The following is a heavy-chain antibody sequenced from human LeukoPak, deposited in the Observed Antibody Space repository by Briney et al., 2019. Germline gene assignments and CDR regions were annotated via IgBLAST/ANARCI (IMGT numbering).Heavy chain of an antibody. V-gene: IGHV1-8*01. J-gene: IGHJ4*02. D-gene: IGHD3-22*01. CDR3: ARALSYYYDSSGPEGFDY. CDR2: MNPNSGNT. CDR1: GYTFTSYD. Sequence: ASVKVSCKASGYTFTSYDTNWVRQATGQGLEWMGWMNPNSGNTGYAQKFQGRVTMTRNTSISTAYMELSSLRSEDTAVYYCARALSYYYDSSGPEGFDYWGQGTLVTVSS.